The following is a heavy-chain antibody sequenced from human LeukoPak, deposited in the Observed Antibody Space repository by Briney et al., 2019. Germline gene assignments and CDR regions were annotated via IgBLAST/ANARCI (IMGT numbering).Heavy chain of an antibody. CDR3: ARHGHCTNGVCYSNYYYYMDV. J-gene: IGHJ6*03. CDR2: IYPDDSDT. CDR1: GYSFTSYW. Sequence: GESLKISCKGSGYSFTSYWIGWVRQMPGKGLEWMGIIYPDDSDTRYSPSFEGQGIISVDKSSSTAYLQWSSLKASDTATYYCARHGHCTNGVCYSNYYYYMDVWGKGTTVTVSS. D-gene: IGHD2-8*01. V-gene: IGHV5-51*01.